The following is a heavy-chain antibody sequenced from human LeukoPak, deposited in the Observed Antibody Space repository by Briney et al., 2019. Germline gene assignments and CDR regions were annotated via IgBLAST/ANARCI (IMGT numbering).Heavy chain of an antibody. D-gene: IGHD3-10*01. CDR1: GFTFSSYS. J-gene: IGHJ6*03. CDR2: ISSSSSYI. V-gene: IGHV3-21*01. CDR3: ARGGGGEYGKNYYYYMDV. Sequence: PGGSLRLSCAASGFTFSSYSMNWVRQAPGKGLEWVSSISSSSSYIYYADSVKGRFTISRDNAKNSLYLQMNSLRAEDTAVYYCARGGGGEYGKNYYYYMDVWGKGTTVTVSS.